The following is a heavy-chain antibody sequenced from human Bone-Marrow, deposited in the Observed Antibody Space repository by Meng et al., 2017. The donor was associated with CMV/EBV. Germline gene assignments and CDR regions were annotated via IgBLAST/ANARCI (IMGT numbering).Heavy chain of an antibody. CDR3: ARSRQYQLPWDAFDL. D-gene: IGHD2-2*01. CDR1: GFTFSSYG. J-gene: IGHJ3*01. CDR2: ISSSGNTM. V-gene: IGHV3-48*04. Sequence: GESLKISCAASGFTFSSYGMHWVRQAPGKGLEWVSHISSSGNTMFYADSVKGRFTISRDNTKHSLYLQMNSLRAEDTALYYCARSRQYQLPWDAFDLWGQGTMGTV.